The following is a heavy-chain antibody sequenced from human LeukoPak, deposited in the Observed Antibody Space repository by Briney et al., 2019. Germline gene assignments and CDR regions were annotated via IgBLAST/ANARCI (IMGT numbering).Heavy chain of an antibody. J-gene: IGHJ6*02. D-gene: IGHD2-2*02. CDR3: ARAGRYQLLYHYYYYGMDV. CDR1: GFTFSSYD. V-gene: IGHV3-13*01. CDR2: IGTAGDT. Sequence: GVPLRLSCSASGFTFSSYDMHWVRHATGKGLEGVSAIGTAGDTYYPGSVKGRFTISRENAKNSLYLQMNSLRAGDTAVYYCARAGRYQLLYHYYYYGMDVWGQGTTVTVSS.